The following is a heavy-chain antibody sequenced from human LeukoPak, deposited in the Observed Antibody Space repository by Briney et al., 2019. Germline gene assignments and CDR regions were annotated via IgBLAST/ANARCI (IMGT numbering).Heavy chain of an antibody. CDR3: ARHSWDDQGY. J-gene: IGHJ4*02. CDR2: IYYSGST. Sequence: KPSETLSLTCTVPGGSISSYYWSWIRQPPGKGLEWIGYIYYSGSTNYNPSLKSRVTISVDTSKNQFSLKLSSVTAADTAVYYCARHSWDDQGYWGQGTLVTVSS. D-gene: IGHD1-26*01. V-gene: IGHV4-59*08. CDR1: GGSISSYY.